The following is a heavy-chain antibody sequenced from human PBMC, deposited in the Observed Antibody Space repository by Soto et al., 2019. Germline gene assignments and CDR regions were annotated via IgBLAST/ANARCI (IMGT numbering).Heavy chain of an antibody. CDR3: ARGRYGDY. V-gene: IGHV1-18*01. CDR2: ISAHNGNT. Sequence: QVHLVQSGAEVKKPGASVKVSCKGSGYGFTTYGITWVRQAPGQGLEWMAWISAHNGNTNYAQKLQGRVTVTRDTSTSTDYMELRRLRSDDTDVYYCARGRYGDYWGQGALVTVSS. D-gene: IGHD1-1*01. J-gene: IGHJ4*02. CDR1: GYGFTTYG.